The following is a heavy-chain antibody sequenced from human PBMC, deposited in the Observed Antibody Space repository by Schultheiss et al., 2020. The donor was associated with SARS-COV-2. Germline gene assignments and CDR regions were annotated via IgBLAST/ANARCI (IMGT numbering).Heavy chain of an antibody. Sequence: GGSLRLSCAASGLTFSSHGMHWVRQAPGKGLEWVAFVRYNGTDKYYADFVKGRFTISRDNSKNTLYLQMDSLRAEDTAVYYCARPPQTVYYYYMDVWGKGTTVTVSS. J-gene: IGHJ6*03. CDR1: GLTFSSHG. D-gene: IGHD4-17*01. CDR3: ARPPQTVYYYYMDV. V-gene: IGHV3-30*02. CDR2: VRYNGTDK.